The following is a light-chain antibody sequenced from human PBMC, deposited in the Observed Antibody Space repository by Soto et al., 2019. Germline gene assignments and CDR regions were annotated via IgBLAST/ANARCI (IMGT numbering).Light chain of an antibody. CDR1: QSVSSY. CDR3: QQRSNWPPVT. CDR2: DAS. V-gene: IGKV3-11*01. J-gene: IGKJ4*01. Sequence: EIVLTQSPATLSLTPGERATLSCRASQSVSSYLAWYQQKPGQAPRLLIYDASNRATGIPARFSGSGSGTDFTLTISILELEDFAVYSCQQRSNWPPVTFGGGTKVDNK.